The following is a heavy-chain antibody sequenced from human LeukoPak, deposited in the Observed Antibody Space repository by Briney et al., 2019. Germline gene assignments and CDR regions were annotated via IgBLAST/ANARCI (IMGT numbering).Heavy chain of an antibody. Sequence: ASVTVSFKASGYTFTDYYMHWVRQAPGQGLEWMGWINPNSGGTNYAQKFQGRVTMTRDTSISTAYMELSRLRSDDTAVYYCARGGLRPLYGSGIVQSKYYFDYWGQGTLVTVSS. CDR2: INPNSGGT. V-gene: IGHV1-2*02. D-gene: IGHD3-10*01. CDR3: ARGGLRPLYGSGIVQSKYYFDY. J-gene: IGHJ4*02. CDR1: GYTFTDYY.